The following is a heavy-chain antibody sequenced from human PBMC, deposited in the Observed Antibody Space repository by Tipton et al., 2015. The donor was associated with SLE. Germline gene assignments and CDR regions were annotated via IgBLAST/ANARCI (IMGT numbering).Heavy chain of an antibody. Sequence: TLSLTCAVYGGSFSGYYWSWIRQPPGMGLECIGYIVYSGSTNYNPSPKSRVTISVDTSKNQFSLKLSSVTAADTAVYYCARTEQGTGSYYRLVFEIWGQGTLVTVSS. J-gene: IGHJ4*02. CDR2: IVYSGST. D-gene: IGHD3-10*01. CDR3: ARTEQGTGSYYRLVFEI. CDR1: GGSFSGYY. V-gene: IGHV4-59*12.